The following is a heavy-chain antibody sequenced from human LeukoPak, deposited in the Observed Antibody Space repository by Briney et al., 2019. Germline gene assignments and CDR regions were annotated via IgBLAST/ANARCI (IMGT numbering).Heavy chain of an antibody. Sequence: PGGSLRLSCAASGFTFSSYEMNWVRQAPGKGLEWVSYISSSGSTIYYADSVKGRFTISRDNAKNSLYLQMNSLRAEDTAVYYCARGGYYDSSGYDYWGQGTPVTVSS. V-gene: IGHV3-48*03. D-gene: IGHD3-22*01. J-gene: IGHJ4*02. CDR1: GFTFSSYE. CDR3: ARGGYYDSSGYDY. CDR2: ISSSGSTI.